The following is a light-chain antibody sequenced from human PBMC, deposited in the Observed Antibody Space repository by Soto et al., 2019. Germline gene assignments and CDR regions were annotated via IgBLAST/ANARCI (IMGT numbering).Light chain of an antibody. CDR3: QQYSNSPFT. CDR2: GAS. J-gene: IGKJ3*01. V-gene: IGKV3-20*01. CDR1: QAIRTYY. Sequence: EIVLTQSPGTLSLSPGERATLSCRASQAIRTYYLAWYQQKPGQAPRLLIFGASSRATGIPDRFSGSGSGTDFTLTISSLEPEDFAVYYCQQYSNSPFTFGPGTKVDIK.